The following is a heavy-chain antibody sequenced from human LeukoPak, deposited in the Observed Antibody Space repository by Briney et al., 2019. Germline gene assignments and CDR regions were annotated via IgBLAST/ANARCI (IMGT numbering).Heavy chain of an antibody. D-gene: IGHD1-7*01. CDR3: ARFGFELELGVDY. Sequence: GGSLRLSCAASGFTFSSYWMNWIRQAPGKGLEWVSYISSSGSTIYYADSVKGRFTISRDNAKNSLYLQMNSLRAEDTAVYYCARFGFELELGVDYWGQGTLVTVSS. CDR1: GFTFSSYW. CDR2: ISSSGSTI. J-gene: IGHJ4*02. V-gene: IGHV3-48*04.